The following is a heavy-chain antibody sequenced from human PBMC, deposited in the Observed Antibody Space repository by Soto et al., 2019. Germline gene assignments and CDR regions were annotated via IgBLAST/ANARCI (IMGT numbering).Heavy chain of an antibody. Sequence: WGSLRLSCAASGFTFSDHYMDWVRQAPGKGLEWVGRTRNKANSYTTEYAASVKGRFTISRDDSKNSLYLQMNSLKTEDTAVYYCARETLLLLYDYIYDYWGQGTLVTVSS. CDR1: GFTFSDHY. CDR2: TRNKANSYTT. J-gene: IGHJ4*02. V-gene: IGHV3-72*01. CDR3: ARETLLLLYDYIYDY. D-gene: IGHD3-16*01.